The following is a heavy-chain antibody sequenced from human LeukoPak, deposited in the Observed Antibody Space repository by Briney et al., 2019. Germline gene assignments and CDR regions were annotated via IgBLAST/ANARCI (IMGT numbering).Heavy chain of an antibody. V-gene: IGHV3-21*01. CDR2: ISGSSSYI. CDR1: GFTFSSYS. Sequence: GGSLRLSCAASGFTFSSYSMNWVRQAPGKGLEWVSSISGSSSYIYYADSVKGRFTISRDNAKNSLYLQMNSLRAEDTAVYYCARYYGSGSSWYYYYYYMDVWGKGTTVTVSS. CDR3: ARYYGSGSSWYYYYYYMDV. D-gene: IGHD3-10*01. J-gene: IGHJ6*03.